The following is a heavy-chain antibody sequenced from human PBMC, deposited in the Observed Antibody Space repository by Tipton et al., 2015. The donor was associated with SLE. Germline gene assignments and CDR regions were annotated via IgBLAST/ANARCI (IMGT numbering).Heavy chain of an antibody. J-gene: IGHJ4*02. CDR2: IYYSGST. CDR1: GGSISGSSYY. CDR3: AVGVGGSYRRFDY. D-gene: IGHD3-16*02. Sequence: TLSLTCTVSGGSISGSSYYWGWIRQPPGKGLEWIGSIYYSGSTYYNPSLKSRVTISVDTSKNQFSLKLSSVTAADTAVYYCAVGVGGSYRRFDYWGQGTLVTVSS. V-gene: IGHV4-39*07.